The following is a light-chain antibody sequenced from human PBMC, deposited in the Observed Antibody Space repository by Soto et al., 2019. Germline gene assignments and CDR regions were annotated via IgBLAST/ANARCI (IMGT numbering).Light chain of an antibody. CDR3: QQANNFPPA. CDR2: AAS. V-gene: IGKV1D-12*01. CDR1: QDISSW. Sequence: DIQMTQSPSSVSASVGDRVTITCRASQDISSWLAWYQQKPGKAPKLLIYAASTLQSGVPSRFSGSGSGTDFTPTISSLQPEDFATYYCQQANNFPPAFGGGTKVEIK. J-gene: IGKJ4*01.